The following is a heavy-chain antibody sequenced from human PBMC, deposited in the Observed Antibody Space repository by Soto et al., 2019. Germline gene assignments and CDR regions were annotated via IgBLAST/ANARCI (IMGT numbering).Heavy chain of an antibody. J-gene: IGHJ4*02. CDR3: ASCHANDTSGYQGY. CDR2: IIPIFGTT. Sequence: QVQLVQSGAEVKKPGSSVKVSCKTSGGTFSTYGISWVRQAPGQGLEWMGGIIPIFGTTSYAQKFQGRVTITAYESTSTVYMELSSLRSEDTAVYYCASCHANDTSGYQGYWGQGTLVIVSS. CDR1: GGTFSTYG. V-gene: IGHV1-69*01. D-gene: IGHD3-22*01.